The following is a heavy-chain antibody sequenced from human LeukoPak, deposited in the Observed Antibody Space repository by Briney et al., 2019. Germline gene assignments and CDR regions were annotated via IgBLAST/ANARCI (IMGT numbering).Heavy chain of an antibody. D-gene: IGHD3-3*01. V-gene: IGHV3-11*04. CDR1: GFTFSDYY. CDR2: ISSSGSAI. Sequence: GGSLRLSCVASGFTFSDYYISWIRQAPGKGLEWVSYISSSGSAIYYAVSVKGRFTISRDNAKNSLYLQMNSLRAEDTAVYYCARDRYYDFWSGYYGGQLGGFDIWGQGTMVTVSS. CDR3: ARDRYYDFWSGYYGGQLGGFDI. J-gene: IGHJ3*02.